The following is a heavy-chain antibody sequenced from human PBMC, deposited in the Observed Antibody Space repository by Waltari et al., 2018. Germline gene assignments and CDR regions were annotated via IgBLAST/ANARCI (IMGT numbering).Heavy chain of an antibody. D-gene: IGHD4-17*01. Sequence: QVQLQESGPGLVKPSETLSLTCTVSAGSIRPYYWSWIQQPPGKGLEWIGYISYSGTTNCNPSLKSRVTISIDTSKNQFSLKLSSVTAADTAVYFCARGFTGLYGDYVGGFDPWGQGTLVTVSS. V-gene: IGHV4-59*01. CDR2: ISYSGTT. J-gene: IGHJ5*02. CDR3: ARGFTGLYGDYVGGFDP. CDR1: AGSIRPYY.